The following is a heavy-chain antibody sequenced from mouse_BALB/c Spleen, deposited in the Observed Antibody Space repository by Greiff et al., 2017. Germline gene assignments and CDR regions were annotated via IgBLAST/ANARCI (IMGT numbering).Heavy chain of an antibody. V-gene: IGHV1S41*01. CDR3: ATMISFAY. J-gene: IGHJ3*01. CDR1: GYTFTSYW. CDR2: IAPGSGST. Sequence: DLVKPGASVKLSCKASGYTFTSYWINWIKQRPGQGLEWIGRIAPGSGSTYYNEMFKGKATLTVDTSSSTAYIQLSSLSSEDSAVYFCATMISFAYWGQGTLVTVSA. D-gene: IGHD2-4*01.